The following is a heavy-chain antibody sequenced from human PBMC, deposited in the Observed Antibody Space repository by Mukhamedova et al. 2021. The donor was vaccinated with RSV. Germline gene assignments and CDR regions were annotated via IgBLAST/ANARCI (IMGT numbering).Heavy chain of an antibody. CDR2: IYYSGST. Sequence: GKGLEWIGYIYYSGSTNYNPSLKSRVTISVDTSKNQFSLKLSSVTAADTAVYYCARQGYSSSWSHFDYWGQGTLVTVSS. J-gene: IGHJ4*02. CDR3: ARQGYSSSWSHFDY. D-gene: IGHD6-13*01. V-gene: IGHV4-59*08.